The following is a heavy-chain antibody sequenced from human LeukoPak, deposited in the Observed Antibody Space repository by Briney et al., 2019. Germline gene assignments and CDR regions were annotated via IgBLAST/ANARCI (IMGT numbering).Heavy chain of an antibody. J-gene: IGHJ6*02. CDR3: ARGPLGYQLLFNVHYYYGTDV. CDR1: GGSFSGYY. D-gene: IGHD2-2*01. Sequence: SETLSLTCAVYGGSFSGYYWSWIRQPPGKGLEWIGEINHSGSTNYNPSLKSRVTISVDTSKNQFSLKLSSVTAADTAVYYCARGPLGYQLLFNVHYYYGTDVWGQGTTVTVSS. V-gene: IGHV4-34*01. CDR2: INHSGST.